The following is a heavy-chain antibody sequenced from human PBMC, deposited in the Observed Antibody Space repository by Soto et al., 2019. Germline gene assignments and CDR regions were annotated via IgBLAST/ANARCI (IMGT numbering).Heavy chain of an antibody. V-gene: IGHV1-69*02. CDR1: GGTFSSYT. CDR3: ASLSPRQSDFDY. J-gene: IGHJ4*02. D-gene: IGHD4-4*01. Sequence: SVKVSCKASGGTFSSYTISWVRQAPGQGLEWMGRIIPILGIANYAQKFQGRVTITADKSTSTAYMELSSLRSEDTAVYYCASLSPRQSDFDYWGQGTLVTVSS. CDR2: IIPILGIA.